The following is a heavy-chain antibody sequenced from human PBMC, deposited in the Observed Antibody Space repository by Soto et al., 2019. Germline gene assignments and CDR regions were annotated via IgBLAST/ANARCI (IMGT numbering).Heavy chain of an antibody. CDR1: GYTFTSYG. V-gene: IGHV1-18*01. CDR2: ISAYNGNT. D-gene: IGHD3-10*01. J-gene: IGHJ5*02. CDR3: ASVVRGVRGPNWFDP. Sequence: VQLVQSGAEVKKPGASVKVSCKASGYTFTSYGISWVRQAPGQGLEWMGWISAYNGNTNYAQKLQGRVTMTTDTATSTAYMELTSLRSDYTAVYYCASVVRGVRGPNWFDPWGQGTLVTVSS.